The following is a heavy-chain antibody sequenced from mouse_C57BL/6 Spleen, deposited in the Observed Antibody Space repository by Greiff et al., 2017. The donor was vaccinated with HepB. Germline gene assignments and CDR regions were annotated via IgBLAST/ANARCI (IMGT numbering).Heavy chain of an antibody. J-gene: IGHJ3*01. D-gene: IGHD2-4*01. Sequence: VKVVESGPGLVKPSQSLFLTCSITGFPITSGYYWIWIRQSPGKPLEWMGYITHSGETFYNPSLQSPISITRETSKNQFFLQLNSVTTEYTAMYYCAGDDYDYLSFAYWGQGTLVTVSA. CDR1: GFPITSGYY. CDR3: AGDDYDYLSFAY. V-gene: IGHV12-3*01. CDR2: ITHSGET.